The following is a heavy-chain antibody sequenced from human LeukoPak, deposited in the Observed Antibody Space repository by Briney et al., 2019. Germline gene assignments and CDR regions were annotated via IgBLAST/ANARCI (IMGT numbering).Heavy chain of an antibody. D-gene: IGHD5-18*01. V-gene: IGHV4-61*01. CDR3: ARGSRGCSYG. J-gene: IGHJ4*02. CDR1: GASVSSGSYY. Sequence: SETLSLTCTVSGASVSSGSYYWSWIRQPPGKGLEWIGYIYYSGSTNYNPSLKSRVTISVDTSKNQLSLKLSSVTAADTAVYYCARGSRGCSYGWGQGTLVTVSS. CDR2: IYYSGST.